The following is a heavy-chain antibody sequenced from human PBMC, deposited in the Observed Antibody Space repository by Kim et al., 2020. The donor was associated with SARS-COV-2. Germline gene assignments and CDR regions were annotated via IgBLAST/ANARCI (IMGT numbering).Heavy chain of an antibody. J-gene: IGHJ6*02. Sequence: SVKVSCKASGGTFSSYAISWVRQAPGQGLEWMGGIIPIFGTANYAQKFQGRVTITADESTSTAYMELSSLRSEDTAVYYCARKLIAAAGTASLPYYGMDVWGQGTTVTVSS. D-gene: IGHD6-13*01. V-gene: IGHV1-69*13. CDR1: GGTFSSYA. CDR3: ARKLIAAAGTASLPYYGMDV. CDR2: IIPIFGTA.